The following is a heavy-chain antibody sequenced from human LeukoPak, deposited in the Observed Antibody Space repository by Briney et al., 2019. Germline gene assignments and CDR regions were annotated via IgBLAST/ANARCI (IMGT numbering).Heavy chain of an antibody. D-gene: IGHD2-21*02. CDR3: ARRTSAYCGGDCYSFDY. Sequence: GESLKISCKGSGYSFTSYWIGWVRQMPGKGLEWMGIIDPGDSDTRYSPSFQGQVTISADKSISTAYLQWSSLKASDTAMYYCARRTSAYCGGDCYSFDYWGQGALVTVSS. CDR2: IDPGDSDT. V-gene: IGHV5-51*01. CDR1: GYSFTSYW. J-gene: IGHJ4*02.